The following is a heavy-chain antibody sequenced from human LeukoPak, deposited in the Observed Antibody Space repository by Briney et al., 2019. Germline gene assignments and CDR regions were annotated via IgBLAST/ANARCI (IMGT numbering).Heavy chain of an antibody. J-gene: IGHJ6*03. CDR2: IYYTGSS. CDR3: ARGVAGRGAYYYYYYMDV. Sequence: SETLSLTCTVSGGSISTYYWTWIRQPPGKGLEWIGYIYYTGSSNYNPSLKSRVTISVDTSKNQFSLKLSSVTAADTAVYYCARGVAGRGAYYYYYYMDVWGKGTTVTISS. V-gene: IGHV4-59*01. CDR1: GGSISTYY. D-gene: IGHD6-19*01.